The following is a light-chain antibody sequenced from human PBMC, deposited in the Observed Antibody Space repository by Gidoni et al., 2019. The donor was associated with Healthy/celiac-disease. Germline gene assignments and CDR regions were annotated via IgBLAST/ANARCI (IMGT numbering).Light chain of an antibody. CDR3: QQYDNWPRT. V-gene: IGKV3-15*01. J-gene: IGKJ1*01. Sequence: EIVMTQSPATLSVSPGERATLSCRASQSVRSNFAWYQQKPGQAPRLLIHGASTRATGIPARSSGSGSGTEFTLTISSLQSEDFAVYYCQQYDNWPRTFXXXTKVEIK. CDR1: QSVRSN. CDR2: GAS.